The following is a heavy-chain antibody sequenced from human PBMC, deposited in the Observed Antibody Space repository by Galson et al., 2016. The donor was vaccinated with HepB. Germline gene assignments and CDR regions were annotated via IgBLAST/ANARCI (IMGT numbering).Heavy chain of an antibody. CDR2: ISGRGSST. D-gene: IGHD2-15*01. CDR1: GFTFSSYA. Sequence: SLRLSCAGSGFTFSSYAMSWVRQAPGKGLEWVSVISGRGSSTYYEDSVKGRFTISRDNSKNTLFLHMNSLRAEDTAIYYCAKVYCSGANCPAGSYYFDYWGQGTLVTVSS. CDR3: AKVYCSGANCPAGSYYFDY. V-gene: IGHV3-23*01. J-gene: IGHJ4*02.